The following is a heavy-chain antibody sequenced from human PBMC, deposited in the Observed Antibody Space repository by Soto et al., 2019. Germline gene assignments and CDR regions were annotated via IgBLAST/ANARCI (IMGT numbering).Heavy chain of an antibody. Sequence: QITLKESGPTLVKPTQTVTLTCAFSGFSLSTSGVGVGWILHPPGKALDWLALIYWDDDKHYSPSLKSRLTITKDTSKNQVVLTMTNMDPVDTATYYCAHRAGGWFDRWGQGALVTVSS. V-gene: IGHV2-5*02. CDR1: GFSLSTSGVG. J-gene: IGHJ5*02. CDR3: AHRAGGWFDR. CDR2: IYWDDDK.